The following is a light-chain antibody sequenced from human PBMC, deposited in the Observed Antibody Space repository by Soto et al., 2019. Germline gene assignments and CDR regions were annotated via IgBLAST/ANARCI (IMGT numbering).Light chain of an antibody. Sequence: EIVLTQSPGTLSLSPGERATLSCRASQSVSSSFLAWYQQKPGQAPRLLIYGASSRATGIPDRFSGSGSGTDFTLTISRLEPEEFAVYYCQQYDNSPWTFGQGTQVAIK. V-gene: IGKV3-20*01. J-gene: IGKJ1*01. CDR3: QQYDNSPWT. CDR2: GAS. CDR1: QSVSSSF.